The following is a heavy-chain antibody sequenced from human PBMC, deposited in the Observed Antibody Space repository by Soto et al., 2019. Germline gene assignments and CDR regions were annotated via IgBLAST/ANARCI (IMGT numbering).Heavy chain of an antibody. Sequence: GGSLRLSCAASGFTVSSSYMSWVRQAPGKGLEWVSVIYSGGSTYYADSVKGRFTISRDNSKNTLYLQMNSLRAEDTAVYYCARDIGGSSPGGDAFDIWGQGTMVTVSS. V-gene: IGHV3-66*01. J-gene: IGHJ3*02. CDR3: ARDIGGSSPGGDAFDI. D-gene: IGHD1-26*01. CDR2: IYSGGST. CDR1: GFTVSSSY.